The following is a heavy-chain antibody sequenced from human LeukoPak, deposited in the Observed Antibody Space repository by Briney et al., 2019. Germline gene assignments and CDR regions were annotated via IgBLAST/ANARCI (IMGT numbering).Heavy chain of an antibody. V-gene: IGHV4-61*02. CDR2: IYASGST. CDR3: ARDSPPSYCTSGSCYFDS. J-gene: IGHJ4*02. Sequence: PSETLSLTCTVSGGPISSKSYYWSWIRQPAGKGLEWIGRIYASGSTDYNPSLKSRVTISRDTSKNEFSLILSSVTAADTAVYFCARDSPPSYCTSGSCYFDSWGQGTLVTVSS. D-gene: IGHD2-8*01. CDR1: GGPISSKSYY.